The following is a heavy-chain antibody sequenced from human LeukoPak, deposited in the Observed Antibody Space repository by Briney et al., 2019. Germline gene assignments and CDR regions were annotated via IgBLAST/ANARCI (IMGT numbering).Heavy chain of an antibody. CDR1: GFTFRSYG. CDR2: ISGSGGST. D-gene: IGHD1-1*01. CDR3: ARESRLYTTGTILPFDY. Sequence: GGSLRLSCAASGFTFRSYGMSWVRHAPGKGLEWVSAISGSGGSTYYADSVKGRFTISRDNSKNTLYLQMNSLRAEDTAVYYCARESRLYTTGTILPFDYWGQGTLVTVSS. V-gene: IGHV3-23*01. J-gene: IGHJ4*02.